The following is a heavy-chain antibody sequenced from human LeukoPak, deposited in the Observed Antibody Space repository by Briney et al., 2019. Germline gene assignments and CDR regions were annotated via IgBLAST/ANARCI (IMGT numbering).Heavy chain of an antibody. J-gene: IGHJ5*02. D-gene: IGHD5-12*01. CDR2: IYWNDDT. Sequence: SGPTLVNPTQTLTLTCTFSGFSLSTGGVGVGWIRQPPGKALEWLALIYWNDDTRYSPALKSRLTISKDTSKNQVVLTMTNMDPVDTATYYCARSYSDYDYFNNWFDPWGQGTLVTVSS. CDR1: GFSLSTGGVG. CDR3: ARSYSDYDYFNNWFDP. V-gene: IGHV2-5*01.